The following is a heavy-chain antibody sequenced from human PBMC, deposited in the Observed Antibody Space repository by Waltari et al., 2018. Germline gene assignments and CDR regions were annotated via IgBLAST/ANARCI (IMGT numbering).Heavy chain of an antibody. CDR2: YDPEDGET. CDR3: ATDHHRDSGYDI. J-gene: IGHJ4*02. D-gene: IGHD5-12*01. CDR1: GYTLTDLS. Sequence: QVQLVQSGAEVKTPGASVKVSCKVSGYTLTDLSVHWVRQAPGKGLEWMGGYDPEDGETVSAQIFQGRFSMTEDTSTDTAYMELSSLRSEDTAVYFCATDHHRDSGYDIWGQGTLVTVSS. V-gene: IGHV1-24*01.